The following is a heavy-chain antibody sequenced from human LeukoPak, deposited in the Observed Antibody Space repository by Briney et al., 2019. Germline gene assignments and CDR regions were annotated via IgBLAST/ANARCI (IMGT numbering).Heavy chain of an antibody. CDR1: GFTFSAYA. CDR3: AKSGCSTSCPAGD. CDR2: ISGSGST. J-gene: IGHJ4*02. D-gene: IGHD2-2*01. Sequence: GGSLRLSCEASGFTFSAYAMTWVRQAPGKGLEWVSGISGSGSTYYAGSVKGRFTISRDNSKNTLYLQMNSLRDEDTAVYHCAKSGCSTSCPAGDWGQGTLVTVSS. V-gene: IGHV3-23*01.